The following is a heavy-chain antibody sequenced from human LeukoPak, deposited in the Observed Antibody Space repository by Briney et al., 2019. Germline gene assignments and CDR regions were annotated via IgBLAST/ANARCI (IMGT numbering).Heavy chain of an antibody. CDR3: ASGSSGYDP. CDR1: GGSISNYY. D-gene: IGHD5-12*01. CDR2: IYSSGTT. J-gene: IGHJ5*02. V-gene: IGHV4-4*07. Sequence: SETLSLTCTVSGGSISNYYWSWIRQPAGKGLEWIGRIYSSGTTIYNPSLKSRVSMSVDASKNQFSLKLSSVTAADTAVYFCASGSSGYDPWGQGTLVTVSS.